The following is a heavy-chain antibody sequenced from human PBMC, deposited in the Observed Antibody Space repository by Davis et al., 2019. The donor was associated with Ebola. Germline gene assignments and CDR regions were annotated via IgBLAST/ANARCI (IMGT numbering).Heavy chain of an antibody. V-gene: IGHV3-48*03. J-gene: IGHJ4*02. Sequence: GESLKISCTASGFNFGEYALTWVRQTPRKGLEWVSYISSSGSTIYYADSVKGRFTISRDNAKNSLYLQMNSLRAEDTAVYYCARGYGDYGIDYWGQGTLVTVSS. CDR3: ARGYGDYGIDY. CDR1: GFNFGEYA. D-gene: IGHD4-17*01. CDR2: ISSSGSTI.